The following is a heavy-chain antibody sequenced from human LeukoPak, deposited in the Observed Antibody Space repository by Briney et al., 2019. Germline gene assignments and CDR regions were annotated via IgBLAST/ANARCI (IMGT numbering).Heavy chain of an antibody. Sequence: GGSLRLSCAASGFTFSSYSMNWVRQAPGKGLEWVSSISSSSSYIYYADSVKGRFTISRDNAKNSLYLQMNSLRAEDTAVYYCARGAIDTEYSSSWYWDFDYWGQGTLVTVSS. V-gene: IGHV3-21*01. CDR1: GFTFSSYS. CDR3: ARGAIDTEYSSSWYWDFDY. CDR2: ISSSSSYI. J-gene: IGHJ4*02. D-gene: IGHD6-13*01.